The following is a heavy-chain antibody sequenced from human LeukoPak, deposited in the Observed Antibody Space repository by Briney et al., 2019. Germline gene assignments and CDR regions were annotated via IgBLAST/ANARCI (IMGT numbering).Heavy chain of an antibody. Sequence: SETLSLTCTVSGGSISSYYRSWIRQPAGKGLEWIGRIYTSVSTNYNPSLRSRVTISVDPSTNQFSLKLSSVTAADTAVYYCARHQWLGPFDYWGQGTLVTVSS. CDR3: ARHQWLGPFDY. J-gene: IGHJ4*02. D-gene: IGHD6-19*01. CDR2: IYTSVST. V-gene: IGHV4-4*07. CDR1: GGSISSYY.